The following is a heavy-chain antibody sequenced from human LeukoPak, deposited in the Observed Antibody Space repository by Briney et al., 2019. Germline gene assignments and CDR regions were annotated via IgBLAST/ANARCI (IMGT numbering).Heavy chain of an antibody. D-gene: IGHD2-21*02. CDR3: ARVDCGGDCNWFDP. Sequence: SVKVSCKASGYTFTSYGISWVRQAPGQGLEWMGGIIPIFGTANYAQKFQGRVTITADESTSTAYMELSSLRSEDTAVYYCARVDCGGDCNWFDPWGQGTLVTVSS. CDR2: IIPIFGTA. CDR1: GYTFTSYG. J-gene: IGHJ5*02. V-gene: IGHV1-69*13.